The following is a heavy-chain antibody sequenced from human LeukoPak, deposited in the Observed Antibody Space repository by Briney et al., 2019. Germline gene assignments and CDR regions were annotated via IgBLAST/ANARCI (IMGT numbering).Heavy chain of an antibody. V-gene: IGHV3-15*01. J-gene: IGHJ6*02. CDR2: IKRKTEGGTT. CDR1: GFTFSNAW. Sequence: GGSLRLSCAASGFTFSNAWMRWVRQAPGRGREWVGRIKRKTEGGTTDYAAPVKGRFTISRDDSTNTLYLQMNSLKTEDTAVYYCTTVSVLKSAAAGTGLYGMDVWGQGTTVTVSS. D-gene: IGHD6-13*01. CDR3: TTVSVLKSAAAGTGLYGMDV.